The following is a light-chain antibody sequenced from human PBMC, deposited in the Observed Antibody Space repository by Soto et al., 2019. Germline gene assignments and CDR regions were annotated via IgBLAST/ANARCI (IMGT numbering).Light chain of an antibody. V-gene: IGKV1-39*01. CDR2: AAS. Sequence: DIQMTQSPSSLSASVGDRVTITCRASQSISSYLNWYQQKPGKAPKLLIYAASSLQSGVPSRFSGSGSGTDFTLTISSPQPEDCATYYSQQSYSTPLTFGPGTTVDIK. CDR1: QSISSY. J-gene: IGKJ3*01. CDR3: QQSYSTPLT.